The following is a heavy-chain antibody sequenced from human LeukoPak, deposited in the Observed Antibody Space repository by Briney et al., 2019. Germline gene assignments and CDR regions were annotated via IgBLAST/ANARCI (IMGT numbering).Heavy chain of an antibody. CDR2: INHSGST. Sequence: SKTLSLTCAVYGGSFSGYYWSWIRQPPGKGLEWIGEINHSGSTNYNPSLKSRVTISVDTSKNQFSLKLSSVTAADTAVYYCARGDYYDSSGYPYYFDYWGQGTLVTVSS. D-gene: IGHD3-22*01. V-gene: IGHV4-34*01. CDR3: ARGDYYDSSGYPYYFDY. CDR1: GGSFSGYY. J-gene: IGHJ4*02.